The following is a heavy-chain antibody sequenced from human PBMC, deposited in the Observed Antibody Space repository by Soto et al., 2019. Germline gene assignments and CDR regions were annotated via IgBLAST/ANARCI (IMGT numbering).Heavy chain of an antibody. D-gene: IGHD3-22*01. V-gene: IGHV3-48*02. CDR2: ISSSSSTI. CDR3: ARDTLGYYDSSGHGY. Sequence: GGSLRLSCAASGFTFSSYSMNWVRQAPGKGLEWVSYISSSSSTIYYADSVKGRFTISRDNAKNSLYLQMNSLRDEDTAVYYCARDTLGYYDSSGHGYWGQGTLVTVSS. CDR1: GFTFSSYS. J-gene: IGHJ4*02.